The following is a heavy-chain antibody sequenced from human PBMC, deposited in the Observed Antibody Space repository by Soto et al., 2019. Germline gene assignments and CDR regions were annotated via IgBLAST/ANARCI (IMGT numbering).Heavy chain of an antibody. D-gene: IGHD3-3*01. V-gene: IGHV2-5*02. J-gene: IGHJ4*02. Sequence: QITLNESGPPQVNPRQTLTLTCTFSGFSLTTSGVGVGWIRQSPGKAPEWLALIYWDDDKRYSPSLKSRLTITKDTSKNQVVLTMADLDPADTVTYYCAHRVLRTVFGLVTTTAIYFDFWGQGTPVAVSS. CDR1: GFSLTTSGVG. CDR2: IYWDDDK. CDR3: AHRVLRTVFGLVTTTAIYFDF.